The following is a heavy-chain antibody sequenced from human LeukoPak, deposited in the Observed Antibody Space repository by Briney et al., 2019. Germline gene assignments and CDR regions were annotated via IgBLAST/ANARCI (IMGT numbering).Heavy chain of an antibody. CDR1: GGTFSSYA. Sequence: ASVKVSCKASGGTFSSYAISWVRQAPGQGLEWMGRIIPIFGTANYAQKFQGRVTITTDESTSTAYMELSSLRSEDTAVYYCARDPGDEYSSGYYPLDDYWGQGTLVTVSS. D-gene: IGHD3-22*01. V-gene: IGHV1-69*05. J-gene: IGHJ4*02. CDR3: ARDPGDEYSSGYYPLDDY. CDR2: IIPIFGTA.